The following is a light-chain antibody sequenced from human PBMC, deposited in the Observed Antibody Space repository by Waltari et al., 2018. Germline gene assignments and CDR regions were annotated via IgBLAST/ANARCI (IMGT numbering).Light chain of an antibody. CDR1: QSVSNY. CDR2: DAS. J-gene: IGKJ4*01. CDR3: QQRSNWPPNPT. Sequence: EIVLTQSPATLSLSPGERATLPCRASQSVSNYLAWYQQKPGQAPRLLIYDASNRATGIPARFSGSGSGTDFTLTISSLEPEDFAVYYCQQRSNWPPNPTLGGGTKVEIK. V-gene: IGKV3-11*01.